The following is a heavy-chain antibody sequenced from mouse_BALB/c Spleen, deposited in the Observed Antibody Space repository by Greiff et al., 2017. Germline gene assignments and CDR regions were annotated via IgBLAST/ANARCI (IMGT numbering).Heavy chain of an antibody. V-gene: IGHV5-9-1*01. CDR2: ISSGGSYT. Sequence: DVMLVESGGGLVKPGGSLKLSCAASGFTFSSYAMSWVRQTPEKRLEWVATISSGGSYTYYPDTVTGRFTISRDNAKNTLYLQMSSLRSEDTAMYYCARDAVIHSRVTTPYFDVWGPGTTVTVAS. CDR1: GFTFSSYA. J-gene: IGHJ1*01. D-gene: IGHD2-1*01. CDR3: ARDAVIHSRVTTPYFDV.